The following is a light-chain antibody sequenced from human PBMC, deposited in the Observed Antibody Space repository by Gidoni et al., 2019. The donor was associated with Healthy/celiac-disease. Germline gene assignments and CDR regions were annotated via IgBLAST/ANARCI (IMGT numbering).Light chain of an antibody. Sequence: EIVMTQSPATLSVSPGERATLSCRASQSVSSNLVWYQQKPGQAPRLLIYGASTRATGIPARFSGSGSWTEFTLTISSLQSEDFAVYYCQQYNNWPPWTFGQGTKVEIK. V-gene: IGKV3-15*01. J-gene: IGKJ1*01. CDR2: GAS. CDR3: QQYNNWPPWT. CDR1: QSVSSN.